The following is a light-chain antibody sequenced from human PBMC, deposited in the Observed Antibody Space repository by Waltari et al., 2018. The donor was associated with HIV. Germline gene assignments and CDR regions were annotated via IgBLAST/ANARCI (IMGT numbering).Light chain of an antibody. Sequence: DIQLTQSPSFLSESVGYTVTITCRASQGIPNNVAWYQQKPGKAPKSLIYEASTLQSGVPSRFSGSGSGTEFTLTISSLQPEDFAVYYCQQRSNWPTFGGGTKVEIK. CDR3: QQRSNWPT. V-gene: IGKV1-9*01. CDR2: EAS. CDR1: QGIPNN. J-gene: IGKJ4*01.